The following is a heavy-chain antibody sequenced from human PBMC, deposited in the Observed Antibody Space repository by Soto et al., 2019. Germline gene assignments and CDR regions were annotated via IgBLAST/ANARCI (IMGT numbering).Heavy chain of an antibody. CDR3: ARHYYDSSGYSDWFDP. J-gene: IGHJ5*02. D-gene: IGHD3-22*01. Sequence: PSETLSLTCTVSGGSISSSSYYWGWIRQPPGKGLAWIGSIYYSGSTYYNPSLKSRVTISVDTSKNQFSLKLSSVTAADTAVYYCARHYYDSSGYSDWFDPWGQGTLVTVSS. V-gene: IGHV4-39*01. CDR2: IYYSGST. CDR1: GGSISSSSYY.